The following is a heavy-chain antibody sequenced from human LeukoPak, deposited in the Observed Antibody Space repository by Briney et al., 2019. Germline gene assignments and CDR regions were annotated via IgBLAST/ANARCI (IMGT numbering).Heavy chain of an antibody. J-gene: IGHJ3*02. CDR1: GFTFSSYG. V-gene: IGHV3-33*01. Sequence: GGSLRLSCAASGFTFSSYGMHWVRQAPGKGLEWVAVIRYDGRNKYYADSVEGRFTISRDNSKNTLYLQMNSLRAEDTAVYYCARDYYYDSSGYYTGDAFDIWGQGTMVTVSS. CDR2: IRYDGRNK. D-gene: IGHD3-22*01. CDR3: ARDYYYDSSGYYTGDAFDI.